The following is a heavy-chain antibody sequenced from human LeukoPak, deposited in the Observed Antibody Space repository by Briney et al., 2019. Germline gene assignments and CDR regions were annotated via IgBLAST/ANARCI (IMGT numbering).Heavy chain of an antibody. Sequence: ASVKASCKASGYTFTGCYMHWVRQAPGQGLGWMGWINPNSGDTNYAQKFQGRVTMTRDTSISTAYMELSRLRDDDTAVYYCARGYSSGWYYLHYWGQGTLVTVSS. CDR3: ARGYSSGWYYLHY. J-gene: IGHJ4*02. CDR1: GYTFTGCY. D-gene: IGHD6-19*01. V-gene: IGHV1-2*02. CDR2: INPNSGDT.